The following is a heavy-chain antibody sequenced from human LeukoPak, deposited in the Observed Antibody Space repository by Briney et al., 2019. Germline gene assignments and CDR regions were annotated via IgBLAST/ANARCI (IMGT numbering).Heavy chain of an antibody. V-gene: IGHV4-39*01. Sequence: SETLSLTCTVSGGSISSSSYYWGWIRQPPGKGLEWIGTIYYTGRTYYNPSLKSRVTISVDTSKNQFSLKLSSVTAADTAVYYCARTRYYYNSRSYGAPYYFDYWGQGTLVTVSS. CDR3: ARTRYYYNSRSYGAPYYFDY. J-gene: IGHJ4*02. CDR2: IYYTGRT. CDR1: GGSISSSSYY. D-gene: IGHD3-10*01.